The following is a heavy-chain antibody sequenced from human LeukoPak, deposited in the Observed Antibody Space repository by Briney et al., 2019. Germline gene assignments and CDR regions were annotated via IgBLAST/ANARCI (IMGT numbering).Heavy chain of an antibody. J-gene: IGHJ6*03. CDR2: ISAYNGNT. V-gene: IGHV1-18*01. CDR3: AREGSTVAYYYYYYMGV. D-gene: IGHD4-11*01. Sequence: ASVKVSCKASGYTFTSYGISWVRQAPGQGLEWMGWISAYNGNTNYAQKLQGRVTMTTDTSTSTAYMELRSLRSDDTAVYYCAREGSTVAYYYYYYMGVWGKGTTVTVSS. CDR1: GYTFTSYG.